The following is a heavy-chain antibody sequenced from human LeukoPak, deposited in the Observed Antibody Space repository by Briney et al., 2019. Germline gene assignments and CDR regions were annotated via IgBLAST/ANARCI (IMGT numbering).Heavy chain of an antibody. D-gene: IGHD3-10*02. V-gene: IGHV3-30*02. CDR3: VKGVLFAAGDVSDI. CDR2: IQYDGSEK. CDR1: GFTFNTNG. J-gene: IGHJ3*02. Sequence: PGGSLRLSCAASGFTFNTNGMHWVRQAPGKGLKWVAFIQYDGSEKYYADSVKGRSTISRDNSKNTLYLQMNSLRTEDSSVYYCVKGVLFAAGDVSDIWGQGTMVTVSS.